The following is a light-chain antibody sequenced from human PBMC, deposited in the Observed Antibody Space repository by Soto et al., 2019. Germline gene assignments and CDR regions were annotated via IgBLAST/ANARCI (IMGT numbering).Light chain of an antibody. CDR2: SNN. Sequence: QSVLTQPPSASGTPGQRVTISCSGSSSNIGSNTVNWYQQLPGTAHKLLIYSNNQRPSGVPDRFSGSKSGTSASLAISGLQSEDEADYYCAAWDDSLNGYVFGTWTKLTVL. V-gene: IGLV1-44*01. CDR3: AAWDDSLNGYV. CDR1: SSNIGSNT. J-gene: IGLJ1*01.